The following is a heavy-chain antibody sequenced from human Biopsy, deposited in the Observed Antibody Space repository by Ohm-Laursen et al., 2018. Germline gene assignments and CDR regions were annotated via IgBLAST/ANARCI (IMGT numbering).Heavy chain of an antibody. CDR1: TGTFDSYG. J-gene: IGHJ4*02. D-gene: IGHD2-15*01. Sequence: SVKVSCKTSTGTFDSYGVTWVRQAPGQGLEWMGRIIPILRTTTYAPKFQGRVTFTADKSSSTAYLELSSLTSEDTAMFYCEREAIGYQLPCDDWGQGTLVTVSS. V-gene: IGHV1-69*04. CDR3: EREAIGYQLPCDD. CDR2: IIPILRTT.